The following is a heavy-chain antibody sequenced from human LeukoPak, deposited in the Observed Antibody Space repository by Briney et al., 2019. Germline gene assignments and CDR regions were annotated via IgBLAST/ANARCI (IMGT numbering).Heavy chain of an antibody. V-gene: IGHV1-2*06. CDR3: VTLGYCSGGSCYPTFDY. CDR2: INPNSGGT. D-gene: IGHD2-15*01. CDR1: GYTFTGYY. J-gene: IGHJ4*02. Sequence: ASVKVSCKASGYTFTGYYMHWVRQAPGQGLEWMGRINPNSGGTNYAQKFQGRVTMTRDTSISTAYMELSRLRSDDTAVYYCVTLGYCSGGSCYPTFDYWGQGTLVTVSS.